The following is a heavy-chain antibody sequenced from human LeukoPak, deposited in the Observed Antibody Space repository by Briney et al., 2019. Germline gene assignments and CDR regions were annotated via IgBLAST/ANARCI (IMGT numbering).Heavy chain of an antibody. CDR2: IRYDGSNK. CDR1: GFTFSSYG. CDR3: ARGSETLLRYFDWLLKGYYYMDV. Sequence: GGSLRLSCAASGFTFSSYGMHWVRQAPGKGLEWVAFIRYDGSNKYYADSVKGRFTISRDNSKNTLYLQMNSLRSEDTAVYYCARGSETLLRYFDWLLKGYYYMDVWGKGTTVTVSS. D-gene: IGHD3-9*01. J-gene: IGHJ6*03. V-gene: IGHV3-30*02.